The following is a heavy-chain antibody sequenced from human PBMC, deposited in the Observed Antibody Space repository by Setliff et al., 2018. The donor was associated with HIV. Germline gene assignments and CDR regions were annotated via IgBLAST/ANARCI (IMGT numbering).Heavy chain of an antibody. D-gene: IGHD2-15*01. CDR3: ARGDIVVRSPPFDD. CDR2: ILGVFGTT. J-gene: IGHJ4*02. CDR1: GDAFNSHA. Sequence: GASVKVSCKTSGDAFNSHAISWVRQAPGQGLEWMGGILGVFGTTYYAQKFQGRVTITTDGSTGTSYMELSNLRSEDTAVYYCARGDIVVRSPPFDDWGQGTLVTVSS. V-gene: IGHV1-69*05.